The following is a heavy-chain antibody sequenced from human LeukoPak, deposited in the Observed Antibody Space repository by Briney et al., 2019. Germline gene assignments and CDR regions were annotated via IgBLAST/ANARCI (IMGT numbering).Heavy chain of an antibody. CDR1: GGPFSGYY. D-gene: IGHD3-10*01. CDR3: AKSNGYGLVDI. V-gene: IGHV4-34*12. J-gene: IGHJ3*02. Sequence: SETLSLTCAVYGGPFSGYYWGWIRQPPGKGLEWIGNIFYSGSTYYSPSLKSRVTISLDTSRNQFSLKLTSVTAADTAVYYCAKSNGYGLVDIWGQATMVTVSS. CDR2: IFYSGST.